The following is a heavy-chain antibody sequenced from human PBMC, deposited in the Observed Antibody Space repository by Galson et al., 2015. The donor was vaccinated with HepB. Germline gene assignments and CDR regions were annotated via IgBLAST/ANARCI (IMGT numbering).Heavy chain of an antibody. CDR1: GYTFTSYA. D-gene: IGHD5-18*01. CDR3: ARPKDTAMVFPNWYFDL. J-gene: IGHJ2*01. CDR2: INAGNGNT. Sequence: SVKVSCKASGYTFTSYAMHWVRQAPGQRLEWMGWINAGNGNTKYSQKFQGRVTITRDTSASTAYMELSSLRSEDTAVYYCARPKDTAMVFPNWYFDLWGRGTLVTVSS. V-gene: IGHV1-3*01.